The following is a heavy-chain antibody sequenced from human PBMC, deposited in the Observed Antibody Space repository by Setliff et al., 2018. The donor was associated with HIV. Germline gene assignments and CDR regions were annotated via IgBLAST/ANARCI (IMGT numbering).Heavy chain of an antibody. D-gene: IGHD3-10*01. Sequence: KTSETLSLTCTVSGDSIGDYYWNWIRQPAGKGLEWIGRVYASAYSNYNPSLKSRVTMSVDTSQNQFSLKLRSVNAADTAVYYCARDWVTRSNYYGSGSPWCFDFWGRGILVTVSS. V-gene: IGHV4-4*07. CDR2: VYASAYS. CDR1: GDSIGDYY. CDR3: ARDWVTRSNYYGSGSPWCFDF. J-gene: IGHJ2*01.